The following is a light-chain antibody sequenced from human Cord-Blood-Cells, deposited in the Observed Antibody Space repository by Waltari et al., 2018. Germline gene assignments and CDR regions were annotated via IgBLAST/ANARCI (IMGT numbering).Light chain of an antibody. J-gene: IGKJ1*01. V-gene: IGKV3-15*01. Sequence: EIVMTQSPAALSVSPGERATLSCKAIQRVSSKLAWYQQKPGQAPRLLSYGASTRATGIPARFSGSGSGTEFTFTISSLQSEDFAVYYCQQYNNWPRTFGQGTKVEIK. CDR1: QRVSSK. CDR3: QQYNNWPRT. CDR2: GAS.